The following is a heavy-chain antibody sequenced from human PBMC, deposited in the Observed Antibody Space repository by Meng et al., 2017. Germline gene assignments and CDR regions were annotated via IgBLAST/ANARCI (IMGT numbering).Heavy chain of an antibody. J-gene: IGHJ4*02. CDR1: GGSFSGYY. V-gene: IGHV4-34*01. CDR2: INHSGST. Sequence: VQLQQGGAGLLKPSETLALTCAVYGGSFSGYYWSWIRQPPGKGLEWIGEINHSGSTNYNSSLKSRVTISVDTSKNQFSLKLSSVTAADTAVYYCARRGIAARPFYYWGQGTLVTASS. D-gene: IGHD6-6*01. CDR3: ARRGIAARPFYY.